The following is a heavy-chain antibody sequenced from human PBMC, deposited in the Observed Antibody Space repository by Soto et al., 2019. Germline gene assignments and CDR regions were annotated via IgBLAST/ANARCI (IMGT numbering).Heavy chain of an antibody. CDR2: IDPTDSFT. D-gene: IGHD2-15*01. CDR1: GYKFTTFW. Sequence: GESLKISCKASGYKFTTFWLNWVRQTPGKGLEWLGRIDPTDSFTNYSPPFEGHVTISVDRSISTAYLQWNSLQASDTVIYYCARPASGGSRDAFDVWGQGTTVTVSS. J-gene: IGHJ3*01. V-gene: IGHV5-10-1*01. CDR3: ARPASGGSRDAFDV.